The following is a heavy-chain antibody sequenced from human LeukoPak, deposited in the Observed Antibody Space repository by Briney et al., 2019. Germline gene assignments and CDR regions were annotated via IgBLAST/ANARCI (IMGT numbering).Heavy chain of an antibody. CDR1: GGSMSTNTCY. J-gene: IGHJ3*02. Sequence: SETLSLTCTVSGGSMSTNTCYWGWIRQPPGRGLEWIGTICYSGTTYYTYNPSLKSRVTISVDTSKNQFSLKLTSVSAADTAVYYCAGGAYSSSWYGAFDIWGQGTMVTVSS. CDR2: ICYSGTT. V-gene: IGHV4-39*07. D-gene: IGHD6-13*01. CDR3: AGGAYSSSWYGAFDI.